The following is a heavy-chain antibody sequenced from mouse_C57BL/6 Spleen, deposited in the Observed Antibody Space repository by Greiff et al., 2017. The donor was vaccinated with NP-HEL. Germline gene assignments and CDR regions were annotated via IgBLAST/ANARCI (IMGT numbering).Heavy chain of an antibody. V-gene: IGHV1-69*01. Sequence: VQLQQPGAELVMPGASVKLSCKASGYTFTSYWMHWVKQRPGQGLEWIGEIDPSDSYTNYNQKFKGKSTLTVDKSSSTAYMQLSSLTSEDSAVYYCASGRTAHYFDYWGQGTTLTVSS. CDR3: ASGRTAHYFDY. D-gene: IGHD3-2*01. J-gene: IGHJ2*01. CDR1: GYTFTSYW. CDR2: IDPSDSYT.